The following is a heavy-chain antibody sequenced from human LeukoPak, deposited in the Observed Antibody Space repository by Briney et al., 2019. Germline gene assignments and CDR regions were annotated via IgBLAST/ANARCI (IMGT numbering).Heavy chain of an antibody. CDR1: GYSFTNYW. J-gene: IGHJ4*02. V-gene: IGHV5-51*01. CDR3: AMNFASGSYGPFDY. D-gene: IGHD3-10*01. Sequence: GEPLQISSPGSGYSFTNYWTGWARPMTGKGLEWMGIIYPGDSDTTYSPSFQGQVTISADKSITTAYLQWSSLKASDTAMYYWAMNFASGSYGPFDYWGQGTLVTAPS. CDR2: IYPGDSDT.